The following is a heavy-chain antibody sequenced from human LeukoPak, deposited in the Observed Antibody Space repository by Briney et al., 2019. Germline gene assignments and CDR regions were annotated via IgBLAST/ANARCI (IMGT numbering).Heavy chain of an antibody. CDR3: ARDGYTTMPNFDY. J-gene: IGHJ4*02. V-gene: IGHV1-69*04. D-gene: IGHD2-2*01. Sequence: PAASVKVSCKASGGIFSNYEISWVRQAPGQGLEWMGRIIPILGKAIYAPKFQGRVTFTADTSPSTAYMELRTLGSEDTALYYCARDGYTTMPNFDYWGQGTLVTVSS. CDR1: GGIFSNYE. CDR2: IIPILGKA.